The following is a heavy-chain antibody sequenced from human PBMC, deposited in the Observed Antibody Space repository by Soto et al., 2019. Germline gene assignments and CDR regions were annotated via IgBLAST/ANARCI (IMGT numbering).Heavy chain of an antibody. CDR3: ARGYQLLCYDY. CDR1: GGSISSSSYY. CDR2: IYYSGST. J-gene: IGHJ4*02. D-gene: IGHD2-2*01. Sequence: QLQLQESGPGLVKPSETLSLTCTVSGGSISSSSYYWGWIRQPPGKGLEWIGSIYYSGSTYYNPSLKSRVTISVDTSKNQFSRKLSSVTAADTAVYYCARGYQLLCYDYWGQGTLVTVSS. V-gene: IGHV4-39*01.